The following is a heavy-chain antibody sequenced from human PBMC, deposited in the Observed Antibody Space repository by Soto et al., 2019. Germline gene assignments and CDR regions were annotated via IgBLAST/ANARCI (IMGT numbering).Heavy chain of an antibody. V-gene: IGHV3-74*01. CDR3: ARGKGVLDHPPDYYYYMDV. CDR1: GFTFSSYW. Sequence: GGSLRLSCAASGFTFSSYWMHWVRQAPGKGLVWVSRINSDGSSTSYADSVKGRFTISRDNAKNTLYLQMNSLRAEDTAVYYCARGKGVLDHPPDYYYYMDVWGKGTTVTVSS. J-gene: IGHJ6*03. D-gene: IGHD2-15*01. CDR2: INSDGSST.